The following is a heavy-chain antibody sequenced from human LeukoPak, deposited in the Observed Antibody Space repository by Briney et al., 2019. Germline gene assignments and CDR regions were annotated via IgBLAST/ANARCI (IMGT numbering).Heavy chain of an antibody. V-gene: IGHV4-61*08. CDR1: GGSISSGGYY. J-gene: IGHJ6*02. CDR3: ARWTSIAAAGTDYYYYYGMDV. CDR2: IYYSGST. D-gene: IGHD6-13*01. Sequence: SETLSLTCTVSGGSISSGGYYWSWIRQPPGKGLEWIGYIYYSGSTNYNPSLKSRVTISVDTSKNQFSLKLSSVTAADTAVYYCARWTSIAAAGTDYYYYYGMDVWGQGTTVTVSS.